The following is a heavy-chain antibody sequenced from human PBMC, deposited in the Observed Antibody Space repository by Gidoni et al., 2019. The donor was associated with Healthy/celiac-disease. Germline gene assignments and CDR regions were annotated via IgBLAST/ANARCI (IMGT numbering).Heavy chain of an antibody. CDR3: ARQQEDYDILTGYNYYYYGMDV. J-gene: IGHJ6*02. Sequence: QLQLQESGPGLVKPSETLSLTCTVSGCSISSSTYYWGWIRQPPGKGLEWIGSIYYSGSTYYNPSLKSRVTISVDTSKNQFSLKLSSVTAADTAVYYCARQQEDYDILTGYNYYYYGMDVWGQGTTVTVSS. D-gene: IGHD3-9*01. CDR2: IYYSGST. CDR1: GCSISSSTYY. V-gene: IGHV4-39*01.